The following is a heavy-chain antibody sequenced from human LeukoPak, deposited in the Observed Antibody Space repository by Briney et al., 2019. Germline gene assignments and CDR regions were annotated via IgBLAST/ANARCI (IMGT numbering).Heavy chain of an antibody. V-gene: IGHV4-59*08. CDR3: ARFGITVVRGGKYYFDY. D-gene: IGHD3-10*01. CDR2: IYYSGAT. J-gene: IGHJ4*02. CDR1: GGSISNYY. Sequence: SETLSLTCTVPGGSISNYYWSWIRQPPGKGLEWIGHIYYSGATKYNPSLKSRITISVDTSRNQFSLMLSSVTAADTAVYYCARFGITVVRGGKYYFDYWGQGTLVTVSS.